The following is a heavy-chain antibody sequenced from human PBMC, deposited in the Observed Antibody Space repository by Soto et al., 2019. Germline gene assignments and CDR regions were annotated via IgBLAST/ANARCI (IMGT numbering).Heavy chain of an antibody. D-gene: IGHD2-15*01. CDR1: GFSFSNYA. Sequence: GGFLRLSCAVSGFSFSNYAINWVRQASGKGLEWVSGISGSGGRTYYADSVKGRFTISRDNSKNTLYLQMNSLRAEDTAVYYCAKESTYCSGGTCYSDAFDIWGQGTMVTVSS. J-gene: IGHJ3*02. V-gene: IGHV3-23*01. CDR2: ISGSGGRT. CDR3: AKESTYCSGGTCYSDAFDI.